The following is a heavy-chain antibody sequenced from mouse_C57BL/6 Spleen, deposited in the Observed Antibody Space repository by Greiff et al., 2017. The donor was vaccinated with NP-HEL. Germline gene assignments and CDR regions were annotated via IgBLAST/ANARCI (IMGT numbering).Heavy chain of an antibody. Sequence: QVQLQQSGAELVKPGASVKLSCKASGYTFTSYWMHWVKQRPGQGLEWIGMIHPNSGSTNYNEKFKSKATLTVDKSSSTAYMQLSSLTSEDSAVYYCARITHDYFDYWGQGTTLTVSS. CDR2: IHPNSGST. CDR3: ARITHDYFDY. J-gene: IGHJ2*01. CDR1: GYTFTSYW. V-gene: IGHV1-64*01. D-gene: IGHD2-4*01.